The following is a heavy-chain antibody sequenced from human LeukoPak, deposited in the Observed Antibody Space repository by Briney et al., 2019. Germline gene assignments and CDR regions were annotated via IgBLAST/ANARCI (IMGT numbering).Heavy chain of an antibody. V-gene: IGHV1-2*02. CDR1: GYTFTGYY. CDR3: ARSSTVDTAMPDY. J-gene: IGHJ4*02. CDR2: INPNSGGT. D-gene: IGHD5-18*01. Sequence: ASVKVSCKASGYTFTGYYMRWVRQAPGQGLEWMGWINPNSGGTNYAQKFQGRVTMTRDTSISTAYMELSRLRSDDTAVYYCARSSTVDTAMPDYWGQGTLVTVSS.